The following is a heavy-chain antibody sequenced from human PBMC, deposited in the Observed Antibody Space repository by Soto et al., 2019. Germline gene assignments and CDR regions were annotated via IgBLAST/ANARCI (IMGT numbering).Heavy chain of an antibody. V-gene: IGHV4-31*03. CDR1: GRSISSGGYY. CDR3: ARDVVGDYGDYRNFDH. J-gene: IGHJ4*02. Sequence: SDTLSLTCTVSGRSISSGGYYWSWIRQHPGKGLERIGYIYYSGSTYYNPSLKSRVTISVDTSKNQFSLKLSSVTAADTPVYYCARDVVGDYGDYRNFDHWGEGTVVTGSP. CDR2: IYYSGST. D-gene: IGHD4-17*01.